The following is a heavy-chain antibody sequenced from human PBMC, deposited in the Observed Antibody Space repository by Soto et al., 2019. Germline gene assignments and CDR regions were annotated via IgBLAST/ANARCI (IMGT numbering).Heavy chain of an antibody. CDR1: GCTFSNAW. D-gene: IGHD6-19*01. CDR2: IKSKTDGGTT. V-gene: IGHV3-15*07. CDR3: TTDRGYSSGWYYYYGMDV. J-gene: IGHJ6*02. Sequence: GGSLRLSCAASGCTFSNAWMNWVRQAPGKGLGWVGRIKSKTDGGTTDYAAPVKGRFTISRDDSKNTLYLQMNSLKTEDTAVYYCTTDRGYSSGWYYYYGMDVWGQGTTVTVPS.